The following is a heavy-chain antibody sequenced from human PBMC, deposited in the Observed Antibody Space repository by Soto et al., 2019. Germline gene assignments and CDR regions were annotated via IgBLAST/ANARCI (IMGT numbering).Heavy chain of an antibody. V-gene: IGHV3-30*18. CDR2: ISYDGSNK. Sequence: QVQLVESGGGVVQPGRSLRLSCAASGFTFSSYGMHWVRQAPGKGLEWVAVISYDGSNKYYADSVKGRFTISRDNSKNTLYLQMNSLRAEDTAVYYCAKAAVDGLGYYYYGLDVWGQGTTVTVSS. J-gene: IGHJ6*02. CDR3: AKAAVDGLGYYYYGLDV. CDR1: GFTFSSYG. D-gene: IGHD3-10*01.